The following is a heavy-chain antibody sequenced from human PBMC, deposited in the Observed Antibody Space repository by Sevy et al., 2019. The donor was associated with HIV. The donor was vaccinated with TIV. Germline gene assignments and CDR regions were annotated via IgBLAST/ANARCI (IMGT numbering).Heavy chain of an antibody. CDR2: ISSSGSNI. CDR3: SRSLVLGWFDS. J-gene: IGHJ5*01. Sequence: GGSLRLSCAASGFTFSSYSMNWVRQAPGKGLEWVSSISSSGSNIYYADSVKGRFTISRVNAKNSLYLQMNSLRAEDTAVYYCSRSLVLGWFDSWGQGTLVTVSS. CDR1: GFTFSSYS. V-gene: IGHV3-21*01. D-gene: IGHD3-3*02.